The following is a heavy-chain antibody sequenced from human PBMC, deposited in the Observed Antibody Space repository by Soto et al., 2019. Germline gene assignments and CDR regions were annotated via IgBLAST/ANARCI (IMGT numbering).Heavy chain of an antibody. CDR2: ISGHNGDT. V-gene: IGHV1-18*04. CDR1: GDTCTSYG. Sequence: GSAEISCRASGDTCTSYGISWVVHAPGQDLEWMGWISGHNGDTHYAQNCQGSVTMTTDTSTSTAYMELRRLRSDDTAVYYCARDVARTCPGEPRAFDIWG. J-gene: IGHJ3*02. CDR3: ARDVARTCPGEPRAFDI. D-gene: IGHD3-10*01.